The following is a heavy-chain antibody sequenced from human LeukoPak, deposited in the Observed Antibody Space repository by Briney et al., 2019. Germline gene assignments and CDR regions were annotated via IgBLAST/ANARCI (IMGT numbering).Heavy chain of an antibody. Sequence: ASVKVSCKASGYTFTSYYMHWVRQAPGQGLEWMGIINPSGGSTSYAQKFQGRVTMARDTSTSTVYMELSSLRSEDTAVYYCARDPSVPAAHYKYYYYGMDVWGQGTTVTVSS. V-gene: IGHV1-46*01. CDR2: INPSGGST. CDR1: GYTFTSYY. J-gene: IGHJ6*02. D-gene: IGHD2-2*01. CDR3: ARDPSVPAAHYKYYYYGMDV.